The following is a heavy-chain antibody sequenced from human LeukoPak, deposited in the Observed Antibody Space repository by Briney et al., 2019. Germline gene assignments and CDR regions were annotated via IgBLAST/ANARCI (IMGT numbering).Heavy chain of an antibody. Sequence: GGSLRLSCAASGFTFSSYGMHWVRQAPGKGLEWVAVIWYDGGNKYYADSVKGRFTISRDNSKNTLYLQMNSLRAEDTAVYYCARDEGYSYGYYYYYGMDVWGQGTTVTVSS. D-gene: IGHD5-18*01. CDR2: IWYDGGNK. CDR1: GFTFSSYG. CDR3: ARDEGYSYGYYYYYGMDV. J-gene: IGHJ6*02. V-gene: IGHV3-33*01.